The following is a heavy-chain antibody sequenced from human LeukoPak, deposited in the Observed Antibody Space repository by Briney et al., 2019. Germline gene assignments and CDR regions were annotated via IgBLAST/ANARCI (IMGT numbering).Heavy chain of an antibody. Sequence: GASVKVSCKASGYTFTGYYMHWVRQAPGQGLEWMGWINPNIGGTKYAQKFQGRVTMTRDTSISTAYMELSRLRSDDTAVYYCARDREGDGNYIFEYWGQGTLVTVYS. J-gene: IGHJ4*02. D-gene: IGHD5-24*01. V-gene: IGHV1-2*02. CDR1: GYTFTGYY. CDR2: INPNIGGT. CDR3: ARDREGDGNYIFEY.